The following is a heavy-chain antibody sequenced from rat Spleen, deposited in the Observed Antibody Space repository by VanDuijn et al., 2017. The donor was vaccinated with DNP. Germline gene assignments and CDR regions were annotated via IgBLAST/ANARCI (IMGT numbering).Heavy chain of an antibody. CDR1: GFTFNNYW. J-gene: IGHJ2*01. CDR3: AKGPNYGGWSDYFDY. V-gene: IGHV5-31*01. CDR2: ITNTGGST. D-gene: IGHD1-11*01. Sequence: EVQLVESGGGLVQPGRSLKLSCVVSGFTFNNYWMTWIRQAPGKGLEWVASITNTGGSTYYPDSVKGRFTISRDNAKSTLYLQMNSLRSEDTAIYYCAKGPNYGGWSDYFDYWGQGVMVTVSS.